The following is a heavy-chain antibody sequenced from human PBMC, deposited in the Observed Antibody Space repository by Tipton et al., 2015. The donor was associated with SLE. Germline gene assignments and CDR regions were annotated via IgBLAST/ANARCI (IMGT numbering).Heavy chain of an antibody. CDR3: ARGGILTGYYFYFDY. J-gene: IGHJ4*02. V-gene: IGHV4-59*01. CDR1: GGSISRYY. CDR2: IYYNGNI. Sequence: GLVKPSETLSLTCTVSGGSISRYYWSWVRQPPGKGLEWIGYIYYNGNIKYNPSLKSRVTMSVDTSKNQVSLNLTSLTAADAAVYYFARGGILTGYYFYFDYWGQGTLVTVSS. D-gene: IGHD3-9*01.